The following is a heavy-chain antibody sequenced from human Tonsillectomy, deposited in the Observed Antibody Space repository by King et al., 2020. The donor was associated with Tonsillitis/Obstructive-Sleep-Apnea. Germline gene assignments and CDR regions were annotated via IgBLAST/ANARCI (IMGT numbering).Heavy chain of an antibody. CDR1: GFSFSIYS. CDR3: ARDQEAPGYYYYYMDV. CDR2: ISSSSSYI. J-gene: IGHJ6*03. Sequence: VQLVESGGGLVKPGGSLRLSCAASGFSFSIYSMNWVRQAPGKGLEWVSSISSSSSYIYYADSVKGRFTISRDNAENSLYLQMNSLRAEDTAVYYCARDQEAPGYYYYYMDVWGKGTTVTVSS. V-gene: IGHV3-21*01.